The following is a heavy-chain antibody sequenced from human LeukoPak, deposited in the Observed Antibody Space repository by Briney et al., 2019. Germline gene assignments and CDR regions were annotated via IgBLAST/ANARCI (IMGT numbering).Heavy chain of an antibody. CDR1: GGSFSGYY. V-gene: IGHV4-34*01. CDR2: INHSGST. D-gene: IGHD3-22*01. Sequence: PSETLSLTCAVYGGSFSGYYWSWIRQPPGKGLEWIGEINHSGSTNYNPSLKSRVTISVDTSENQFSLKLSSVTAADTAVYYCARGVGTTYYYDSSGPRWGQGTLVTVSS. CDR3: ARGVGTTYYYDSSGPR. J-gene: IGHJ4*02.